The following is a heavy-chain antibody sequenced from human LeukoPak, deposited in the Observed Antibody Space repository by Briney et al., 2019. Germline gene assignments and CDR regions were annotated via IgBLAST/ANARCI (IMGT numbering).Heavy chain of an antibody. J-gene: IGHJ4*02. CDR1: GGSFSGYY. D-gene: IGHD4-17*01. V-gene: IGHV3-48*01. CDR3: ARDYGDYEGFDY. CDR2: ISSSSSTI. Sequence: ETLSLTCAVYGGSFSGYYWNWVRQAPGKGLEWVSYISSSSSTIYYADSVKGRFTISRDNAKNSLYLQMNSLRAEDTAVYYCARDYGDYEGFDYWGQGTLVTVSS.